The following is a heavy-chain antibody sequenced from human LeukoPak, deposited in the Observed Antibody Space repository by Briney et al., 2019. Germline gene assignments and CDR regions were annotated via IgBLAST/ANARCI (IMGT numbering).Heavy chain of an antibody. CDR2: ISADAVDT. Sequence: GGSQRLSCVASGFTFSNHAMTWVRQAPGKGLEWVSAISADAVDTFYAPSVKGRFTISRDNSKNTLYLQMNSLRGEDTAVYYCVKDRANHWTFDYWGQGTLVTVSS. D-gene: IGHD1-1*01. V-gene: IGHV3-23*01. J-gene: IGHJ4*02. CDR3: VKDRANHWTFDY. CDR1: GFTFSNHA.